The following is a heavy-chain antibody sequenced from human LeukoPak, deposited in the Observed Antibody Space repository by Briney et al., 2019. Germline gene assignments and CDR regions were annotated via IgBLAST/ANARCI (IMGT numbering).Heavy chain of an antibody. Sequence: SETLSLTCTVSGGSISSSSYYWGWIRQPPGKGLEWIGSIYYSGSTCYNPSLKSRVTISVDTSKNQFSLKLSSVTAADTAVYYCARGVGEAFDIWGQGTMVTVSS. CDR2: IYYSGST. J-gene: IGHJ3*02. CDR1: GGSISSSSYY. CDR3: ARGVGEAFDI. V-gene: IGHV4-39*07. D-gene: IGHD3-16*01.